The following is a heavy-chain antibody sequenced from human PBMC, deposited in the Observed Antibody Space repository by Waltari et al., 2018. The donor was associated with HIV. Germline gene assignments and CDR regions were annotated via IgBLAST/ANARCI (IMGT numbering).Heavy chain of an antibody. CDR3: ARDYGPEYFQH. Sequence: QVQLQESGPGLVKPSETLSLTCTVSGGSISSYYWSWIRQPPGKGLEWIGYIYYSGSTNYNPSLKSRVTISVDTSKNQFSLKLSSVTAADTAVYYCARDYGPEYFQHWGQGTLVTVSS. D-gene: IGHD4-17*01. V-gene: IGHV4-59*01. J-gene: IGHJ1*01. CDR2: IYYSGST. CDR1: GGSISSYY.